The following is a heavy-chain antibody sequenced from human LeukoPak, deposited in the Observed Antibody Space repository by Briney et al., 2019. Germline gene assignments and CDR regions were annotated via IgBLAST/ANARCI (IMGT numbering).Heavy chain of an antibody. D-gene: IGHD3-3*01. CDR3: ARGPPTYDFWSGYQEYYFDY. J-gene: IGHJ4*02. CDR2: IYYSGST. V-gene: IGHV4-31*03. Sequence: SETLSLTCTVSGGSISSGGYYWSWIRQHPGKGLEWIGYIYYSGSTYYNPSLKSRVTISVDTSKNQFSLKLSSVTAADTAVYYCARGPPTYDFWSGYQEYYFDYWGQGTLVTVSS. CDR1: GGSISSGGYY.